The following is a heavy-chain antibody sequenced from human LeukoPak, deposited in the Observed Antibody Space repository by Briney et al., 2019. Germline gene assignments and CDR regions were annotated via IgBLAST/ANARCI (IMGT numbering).Heavy chain of an antibody. J-gene: IGHJ4*02. CDR3: AKPNYYGSGSYYYDY. V-gene: IGHV3-30*04. CDR1: GFTFRSYA. Sequence: GGSLRLSCAASGFTFRSYAMHWVRQAPGKGLEWVAVISYDGSNKYYADSVKGRFTISRDNSKNTLYLQMNSLRAEDTAVYYCAKPNYYGSGSYYYDYWGQGTLVTVSS. D-gene: IGHD3-10*01. CDR2: ISYDGSNK.